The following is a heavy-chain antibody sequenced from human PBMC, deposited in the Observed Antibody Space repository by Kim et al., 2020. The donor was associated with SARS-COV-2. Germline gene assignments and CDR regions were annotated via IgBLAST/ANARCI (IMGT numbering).Heavy chain of an antibody. Sequence: SETLSLTCTVSGGSISSYYWSWIRQPPGKGLEWIGYIYYSGSTNYNPSLKSRVTISVDTSKNQFSLKLSSVTAADTAVYYCARLPLDYYDSSGPSFDIWGQGTLVTVSS. V-gene: IGHV4-59*08. CDR2: IYYSGST. J-gene: IGHJ3*02. CDR1: GGSISSYY. D-gene: IGHD3-22*01. CDR3: ARLPLDYYDSSGPSFDI.